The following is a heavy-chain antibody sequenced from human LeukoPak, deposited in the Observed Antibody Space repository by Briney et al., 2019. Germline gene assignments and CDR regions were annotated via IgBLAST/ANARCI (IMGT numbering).Heavy chain of an antibody. CDR1: GGSIISSSYY. Sequence: PSETLSLTCTVSGGSIISSSYYWGWIRQPPRKGLEWIGSAYYSGSTNYNPSLESRVIISADTSKNHFSLKLSSVTAADTAVYYCARLGIQLIDWFDPWGQGTLVTVSS. D-gene: IGHD5-18*01. CDR2: AYYSGST. J-gene: IGHJ5*02. V-gene: IGHV4-39*02. CDR3: ARLGIQLIDWFDP.